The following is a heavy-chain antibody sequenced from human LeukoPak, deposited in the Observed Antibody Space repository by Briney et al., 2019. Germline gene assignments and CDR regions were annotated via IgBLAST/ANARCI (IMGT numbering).Heavy chain of an antibody. D-gene: IGHD3-22*01. CDR3: ARGPDSSGYLGY. J-gene: IGHJ4*02. CDR2: IYHSGST. CDR1: GYSISRGYY. V-gene: IGHV4-38-2*01. Sequence: SETLSPTCAVSGYSISRGYYWGWIRQPPGKGLEWIGSIYHSGSTYYNPSLKSRVTISVDTSKNQFSLKLSSVTAADTAVYYCARGPDSSGYLGYWGQGTLVTVSS.